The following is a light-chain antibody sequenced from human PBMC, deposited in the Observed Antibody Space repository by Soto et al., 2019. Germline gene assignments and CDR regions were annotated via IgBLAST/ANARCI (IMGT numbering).Light chain of an antibody. CDR3: QSYDSSLSRRWV. CDR2: GNG. J-gene: IGLJ3*02. CDR1: SSSIGAGYE. V-gene: IGLV1-40*01. Sequence: QSVLTQPPSVSGAPGQRVTISCSGTSSSIGAGYEVHWYHQLPGTAPKLVVSGNGNRPSGVPDRLSASKSGTSASLAITGLQAEDEGHYYCQSYDSSLSRRWVFGGGTKVTVL.